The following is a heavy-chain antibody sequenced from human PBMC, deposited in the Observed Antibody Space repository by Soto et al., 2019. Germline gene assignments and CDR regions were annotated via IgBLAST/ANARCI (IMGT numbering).Heavy chain of an antibody. V-gene: IGHV3-33*01. CDR1: GFTFSSYG. CDR3: ASRNYGSGQNHDDYYCMDV. Sequence: QVQLVESGGGVVQPGRSLRLSCAASGFTFSSYGMHWVRQAPGKGLEWVAVIWYDGSNKYYADSVKGRFTISRDNSKNTPYLQMNSLRAEDTAVYYSASRNYGSGQNHDDYYCMDVWGQGTAVTVAS. CDR2: IWYDGSNK. J-gene: IGHJ6*02. D-gene: IGHD3-10*01.